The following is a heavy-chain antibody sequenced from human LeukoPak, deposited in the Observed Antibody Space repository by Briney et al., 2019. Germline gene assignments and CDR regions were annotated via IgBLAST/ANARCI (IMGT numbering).Heavy chain of an antibody. J-gene: IGHJ4*02. CDR2: IGTAGDP. D-gene: IGHD1-26*01. Sequence: PGGSLRLSCAASGFTYSSYDMHWVRQATGKGLERVSAIGTAGDPYYPGSVKGRFTISRENAKNSLYLQMNSLRAEDTAVYYCARGSGDVDYFDYWGQGTLVTVSS. V-gene: IGHV3-13*05. CDR3: ARGSGDVDYFDY. CDR1: GFTYSSYD.